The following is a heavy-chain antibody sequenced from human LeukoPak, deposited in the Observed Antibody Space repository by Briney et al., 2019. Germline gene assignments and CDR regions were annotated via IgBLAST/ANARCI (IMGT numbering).Heavy chain of an antibody. V-gene: IGHV3-33*01. CDR1: GFTFSSYD. J-gene: IGHJ4*02. Sequence: GGSLRLSCAASGFTFSSYDIHWVRQAPGKGLEWVAVIWYDGSNKYYGDSVKGRFTISRDNSKNTLYLQMNSLRAEDTAVYYCARDLYSSGWHFDYWGQGTLVTVSS. CDR2: IWYDGSNK. D-gene: IGHD6-19*01. CDR3: ARDLYSSGWHFDY.